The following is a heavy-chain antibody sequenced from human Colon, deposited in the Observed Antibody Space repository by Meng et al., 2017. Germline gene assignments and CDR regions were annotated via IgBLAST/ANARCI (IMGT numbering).Heavy chain of an antibody. V-gene: IGHV6-1*02. J-gene: IGHJ4*02. CDR1: GDSVSSNTAA. CDR2: TYYRSKWYN. Sequence: VQLQQTGAGLVKPSQTLSLTCGISGDSVSSNTAAWNWIRQSPSRGLEWLGRTYYRSKWYNEYAVSVKSRMTFNADTSKNQVTLQVNSVTPEDTAVYYCARDHGYSYGLPLDYWGQGILVTVSS. D-gene: IGHD5-18*01. CDR3: ARDHGYSYGLPLDY.